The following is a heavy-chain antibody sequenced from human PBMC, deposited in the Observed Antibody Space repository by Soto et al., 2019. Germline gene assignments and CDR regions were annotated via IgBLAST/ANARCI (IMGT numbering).Heavy chain of an antibody. CDR2: IYYTGGT. CDR3: ARSISLVRGVLSD. Sequence: QVQLQESGPGLVKPSQTLSLTCSVSGDSISSGDNYWSWIRQPPGKGLEWIGYIYYTGGTQYNPSLKSRVSILVDTSNNQFSLELSSVTAADTAVYYCARSISLVRGVLSDWGQGTLVTVSS. D-gene: IGHD3-10*01. CDR1: GDSISSGDNY. J-gene: IGHJ4*02. V-gene: IGHV4-30-4*01.